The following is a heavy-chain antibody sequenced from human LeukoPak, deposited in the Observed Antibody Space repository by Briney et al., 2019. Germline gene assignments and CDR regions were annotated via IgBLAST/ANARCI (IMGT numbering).Heavy chain of an antibody. Sequence: GGSLRLSCAASGFTFSSYAMSWVRQAPGKGLEWVSAIGGSGGSTYYADSVKGRFTISRDNSKNTLYLQMNSLRAEDTAVYHCAKDLWGASYHYWGQGTLVTVSS. CDR2: IGGSGGST. CDR3: AKDLWGASYHY. CDR1: GFTFSSYA. V-gene: IGHV3-23*01. J-gene: IGHJ4*02. D-gene: IGHD3-16*02.